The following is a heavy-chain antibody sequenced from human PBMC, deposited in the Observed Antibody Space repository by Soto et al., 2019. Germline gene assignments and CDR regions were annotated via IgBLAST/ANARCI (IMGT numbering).Heavy chain of an antibody. J-gene: IGHJ6*02. CDR1: GGTFSSYT. V-gene: IGHV1-69*02. CDR3: ALPRRDIVVVPAAMRLYGMDV. D-gene: IGHD2-2*01. Sequence: QVQLVQSGAEVKKPGSSVKVSCKASGGTFSSYTISWVRQAPGQGLEWMGRIIPILGIANYAQKFQGRVTISAEKTTSTAYMELSRLRSGETAVYYCALPRRDIVVVPAAMRLYGMDVWGQGTTVTVSS. CDR2: IIPILGIA.